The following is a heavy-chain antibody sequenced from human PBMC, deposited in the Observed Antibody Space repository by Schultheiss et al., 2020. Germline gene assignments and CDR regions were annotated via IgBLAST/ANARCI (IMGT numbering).Heavy chain of an antibody. CDR1: GGSISSYY. V-gene: IGHV4-59*08. Sequence: SETLSLTCTVSGGSISSYYWSWIRQPPGKGLEWIGYIYYSGSTNYNPSLKSRVTISVDTSKNQFSLKLSSVTAADTAVYYCARQSRVYCSSTSCYSLDVWGKGTTVTVSS. J-gene: IGHJ6*03. CDR3: ARQSRVYCSSTSCYSLDV. D-gene: IGHD2-2*01. CDR2: IYYSGST.